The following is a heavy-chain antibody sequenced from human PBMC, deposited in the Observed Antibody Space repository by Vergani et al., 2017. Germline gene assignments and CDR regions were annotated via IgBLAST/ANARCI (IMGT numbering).Heavy chain of an antibody. D-gene: IGHD4-17*01. Sequence: EVQLVESGGGLVQPGGSLRLSCAASGFTFSSHWMSWVRQAPGKGLEWVANIKQDGSEKYYVDSVKGRFTISRDNAKNTLYLQMNSLRAEDTAVYYCASGIYGDPLDYWGQGTLVTVSS. V-gene: IGHV3-7*01. CDR2: IKQDGSEK. CDR3: ASGIYGDPLDY. J-gene: IGHJ4*02. CDR1: GFTFSSHW.